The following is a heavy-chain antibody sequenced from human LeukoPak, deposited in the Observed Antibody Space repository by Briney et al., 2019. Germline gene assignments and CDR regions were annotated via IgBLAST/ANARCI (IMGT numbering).Heavy chain of an antibody. V-gene: IGHV3-73*01. D-gene: IGHD3-22*01. CDR3: ARGSDSSGYFGGHSDY. Sequence: GGSLRLSCAASGFTFSGSAMHWVRQASGKGLEWVGRIRSKANSYATAYAASVKGRFTISRDDSKNTAYLQMNSLKTEDTAVYYCARGSDSSGYFGGHSDYWGQGTLVTVSS. CDR2: IRSKANSYAT. CDR1: GFTFSGSA. J-gene: IGHJ4*02.